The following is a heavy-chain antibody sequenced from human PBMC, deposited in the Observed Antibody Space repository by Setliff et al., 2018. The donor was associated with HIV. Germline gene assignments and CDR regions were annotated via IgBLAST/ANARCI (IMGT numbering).Heavy chain of an antibody. D-gene: IGHD6-13*01. CDR1: GFTFSGYA. V-gene: IGHV3-30-3*02. CDR3: AKNLFSSRWSPLDY. J-gene: IGHJ4*02. Sequence: GGSLRLSCAVSGFTFSGYALHWVRQAPGEGLVWVAVISYDEVNAYYADSVKGRFTISRDNSKNTLYLQMNSLRSEDSAVYYCAKNLFSSRWSPLDYWGQGTLVTVSS. CDR2: ISYDEVNA.